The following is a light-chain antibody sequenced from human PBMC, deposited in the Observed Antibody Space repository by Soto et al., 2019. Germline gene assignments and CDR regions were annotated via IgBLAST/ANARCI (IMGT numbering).Light chain of an antibody. Sequence: GMTQSPAALSVSPGERATLSCRASQSVSSNLAWYQQKPGQAPRLLIYGASTRATGIPARFSGSGSGTEFTLTISSLQSEDFAVYYCQQYNNWPPIPFGQGTRLAIK. CDR1: QSVSSN. CDR3: QQYNNWPPIP. J-gene: IGKJ5*01. V-gene: IGKV3-15*01. CDR2: GAS.